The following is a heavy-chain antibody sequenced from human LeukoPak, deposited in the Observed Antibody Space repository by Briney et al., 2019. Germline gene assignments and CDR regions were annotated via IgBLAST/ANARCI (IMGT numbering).Heavy chain of an antibody. D-gene: IGHD3-3*01. CDR2: IYYGGYT. Sequence: SETLSLTCAVSGGSISSGGYSWSWIRQPPGTGLEWIGSIYYGGYTYYNPSLKSRVTISVDTSKNQFSLKLSSVTAADTAIYYCQSRFLEWLLDYWGQGTLVTVSS. J-gene: IGHJ4*02. CDR3: QSRFLEWLLDY. CDR1: GGSISSGGYS. V-gene: IGHV4-30-2*03.